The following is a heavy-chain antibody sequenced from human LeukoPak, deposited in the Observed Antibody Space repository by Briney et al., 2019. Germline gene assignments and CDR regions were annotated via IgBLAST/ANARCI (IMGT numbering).Heavy chain of an antibody. Sequence: PGGSLRLSCAASGFRFTDYSMSWVRQAPGKGLEWVAGLGRSGEYKYYADSVKGRFTISRDNSKDTVSPQMNSLRAEDSAIYFCVKDRPCETCMPMDAWGQGTTVTVSS. V-gene: IGHV3-23*01. CDR3: VKDRPCETCMPMDA. CDR2: LGRSGEYK. D-gene: IGHD2-2*01. CDR1: GFRFTDYS. J-gene: IGHJ6*02.